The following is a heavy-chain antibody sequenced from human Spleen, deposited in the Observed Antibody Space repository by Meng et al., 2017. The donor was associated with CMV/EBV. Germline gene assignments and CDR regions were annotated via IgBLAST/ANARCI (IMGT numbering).Heavy chain of an antibody. CDR3: GRDMDVYTRSSPWFDP. V-gene: IGHV3-30*04. Sequence: YGFTFKTYAMHWVRQAPGKGLEWITLISYDGGNTYYAGSVKGRFTVSRDNSRNTLYLQLRGLRTEDTAVYYCGRDMDVYTRSSPWFDPWGQGALVTVSS. CDR1: GFTFKTYA. D-gene: IGHD6-6*01. J-gene: IGHJ5*02. CDR2: ISYDGGNT.